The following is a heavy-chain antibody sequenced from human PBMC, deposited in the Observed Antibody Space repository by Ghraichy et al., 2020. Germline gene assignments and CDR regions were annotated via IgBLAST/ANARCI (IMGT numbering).Heavy chain of an antibody. CDR3: TPAYCSGASCPAYFDS. V-gene: IGHV3-73*01. J-gene: IGHJ4*02. D-gene: IGHD2-15*01. CDR2: IKNKGNSYAT. CDR1: GFTFSGAA. Sequence: GGSLRLSCAASGFTFSGAAMHWVRQASGRGLEWVGRIKNKGNSYATAYGASVKGRFTISRDDSKNTAYLQMDGRRTEDTAVYYCTPAYCSGASCPAYFDSWGQGTLVTVSS.